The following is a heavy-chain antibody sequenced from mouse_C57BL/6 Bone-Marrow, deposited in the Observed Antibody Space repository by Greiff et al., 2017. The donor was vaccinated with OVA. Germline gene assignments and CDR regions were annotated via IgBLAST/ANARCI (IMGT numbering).Heavy chain of an antibody. CDR1: GYSITSDY. CDR2: ISYSGST. V-gene: IGHV3-8*01. Sequence: EVKLQESGPGLAKPSQTLSLPCSVTGYSITSDYWHWVRKFPGNKLEYMGYISYSGSTYYNPSLKSRISITRDTSKNQYYLQLNSVTTEDTATNYGARGGGMFAYWGQGTLVTVSA. J-gene: IGHJ3*01. CDR3: ARGGGMFAY.